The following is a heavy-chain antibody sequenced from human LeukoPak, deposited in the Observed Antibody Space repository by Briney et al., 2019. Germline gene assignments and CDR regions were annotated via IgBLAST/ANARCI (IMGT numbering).Heavy chain of an antibody. D-gene: IGHD3-10*01. CDR1: GFTFSSYE. CDR3: ARAAMVRGVDYFDY. J-gene: IGHJ4*02. Sequence: GGSLGLSCAASGFTFSSYEMNWARQAPGKGLEWVSVISSSGGATYYADSVKGRFTISRDNSKNTLYLQMNSLRAEDTAIYYCARAAMVRGVDYFDYWGQGTLVTVSS. V-gene: IGHV3-23*01. CDR2: ISSSGGAT.